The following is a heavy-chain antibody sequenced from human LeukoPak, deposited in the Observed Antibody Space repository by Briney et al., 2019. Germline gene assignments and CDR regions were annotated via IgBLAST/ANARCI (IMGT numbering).Heavy chain of an antibody. CDR2: ISGSGGST. D-gene: IGHD6-6*01. J-gene: IGHJ6*02. Sequence: GGSLRLSCAASGFTFSSYAMSWVRQAPGKGLEWVSAISGSGGSTYYADSAKGRFTISRDNSKNTLYLQMNSLRAEDTAVYYCAKDRRTYYYYYGMDVWGQGTTVTVSS. V-gene: IGHV3-23*01. CDR1: GFTFSSYA. CDR3: AKDRRTYYYYYGMDV.